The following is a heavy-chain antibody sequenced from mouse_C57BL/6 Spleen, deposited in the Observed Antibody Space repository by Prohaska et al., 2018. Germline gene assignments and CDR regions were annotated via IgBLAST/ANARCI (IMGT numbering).Heavy chain of an antibody. D-gene: IGHD2-4*01. CDR1: GFSFTSYC. V-gene: IGHV2-2*01. CDR2: ICSGGST. CDR3: ARKGDYGFAY. J-gene: IGHJ3*01. Sequence: QVQLQQSGPGLVQPSQTLSLTCTVSGFSFTSYCVHWVLQSPGKGLVWLGVICSGGSTDYNVAFIFRLSISKEKSKSQVFLKMNSLQADDTAIYYGARKGDYGFAYWGQGTLVTVSA.